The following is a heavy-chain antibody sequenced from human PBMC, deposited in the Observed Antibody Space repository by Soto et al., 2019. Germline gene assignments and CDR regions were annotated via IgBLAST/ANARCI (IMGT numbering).Heavy chain of an antibody. D-gene: IGHD5-18*01. CDR1: GFTFTGYY. CDR2: INPDTGDT. Sequence: ASVKVSCKTSGFTFTGYYIHWVRQAPGQGLECMGWINPDTGDTKYAQRFQGRVAVTSXTXXNXXXMXLXXLRXDXTAVFYCARGPQLWLPPSDYWGQGTRVTVSS. V-gene: IGHV1-2*02. J-gene: IGHJ4*02. CDR3: ARGPQLWLPPSDY.